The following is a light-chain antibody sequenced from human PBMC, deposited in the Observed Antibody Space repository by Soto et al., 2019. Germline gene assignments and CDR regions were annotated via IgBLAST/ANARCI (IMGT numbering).Light chain of an antibody. V-gene: IGKV3-11*01. Sequence: EIVFTQSPATLSLSPGEIATLSCRASQSISIYLAWYQQKPAQAPRLLIYDASNRATGIPARFSGSGSGTDFTLTISSLEPEDFAVYYCQQRSNWPLTFGGGTKVEIK. CDR1: QSISIY. CDR3: QQRSNWPLT. CDR2: DAS. J-gene: IGKJ4*01.